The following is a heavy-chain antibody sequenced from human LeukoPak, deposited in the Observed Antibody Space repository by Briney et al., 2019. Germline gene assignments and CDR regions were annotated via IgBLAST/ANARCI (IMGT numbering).Heavy chain of an antibody. CDR2: ISGNGGVT. CDR1: GFTFSSYA. D-gene: IGHD2-15*01. J-gene: IGHJ6*02. CDR3: ARRGRYCSGGTCYDYYGMDV. V-gene: IGHV3-23*01. Sequence: GGSLRLSCAASGFTFSSYAMNCVRQAPGKGLEWVSDISGNGGVTYYADSVKGRFTISRDNSKNTLYLQMNSLRVEDTAVYYCARRGRYCSGGTCYDYYGMDVWGQGTTVTVSS.